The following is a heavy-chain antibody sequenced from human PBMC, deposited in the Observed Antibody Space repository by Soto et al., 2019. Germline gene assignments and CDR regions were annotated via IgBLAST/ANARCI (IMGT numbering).Heavy chain of an antibody. V-gene: IGHV4-4*02. CDR1: GGSISSSNW. CDR2: IYHSGST. D-gene: IGHD6-19*01. Sequence: QVQLQESGPGLVKPSGTLSLTCAVSGGSISSSNWWSWVRQPPGKGLEWIGEIYHSGSTNYNPSLKSRGTISVDKSKNQCALKLSSVTAADTAVYYCARVAVAGTRFDYWGQGTLVTVSS. CDR3: ARVAVAGTRFDY. J-gene: IGHJ4*02.